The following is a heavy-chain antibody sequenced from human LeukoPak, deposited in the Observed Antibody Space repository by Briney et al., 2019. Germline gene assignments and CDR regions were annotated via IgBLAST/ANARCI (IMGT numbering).Heavy chain of an antibody. CDR3: ARLNYDSSGCSSGFDY. D-gene: IGHD3-22*01. Sequence: ASETLSLTCSVSGGSISSSSYYWGWIRQPPGKGLEWIGSIYYSGSTYYNPSLKSRVTISVDTSKNQFSLRLSSVTAADTAVYYCARLNYDSSGCSSGFDYWGQGTLVTVSS. CDR2: IYYSGST. V-gene: IGHV4-39*01. CDR1: GGSISSSSYY. J-gene: IGHJ4*02.